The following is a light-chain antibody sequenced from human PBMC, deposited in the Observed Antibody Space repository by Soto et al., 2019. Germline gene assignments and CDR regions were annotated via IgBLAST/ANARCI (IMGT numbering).Light chain of an antibody. Sequence: QSALTQPASVCGSPGQSITISCTGTSSDVGGYNYVSWYQQHPGKAPKLMIYDVSNRPSGVSNRFSGSKSGNTASLTISGLQAEDEADYYCSSYTSSSTLDYVFGTGTKLTVL. CDR3: SSYTSSSTLDYV. V-gene: IGLV2-14*01. J-gene: IGLJ1*01. CDR2: DVS. CDR1: SSDVGGYNY.